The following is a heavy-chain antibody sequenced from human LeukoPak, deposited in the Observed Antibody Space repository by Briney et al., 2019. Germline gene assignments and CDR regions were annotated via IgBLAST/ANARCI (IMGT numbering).Heavy chain of an antibody. J-gene: IGHJ5*02. CDR2: ISWNSGSI. Sequence: GRSLRLSCAASGFTFDDYAMHWVRQAPGKGLEWVSGISWNSGSIGYADSVKGRFTISRDNAKNSLYLQMNSLRAEDTALYYCAKDGGFGELLSLNWFDPWGQGTLVTVSS. CDR1: GFTFDDYA. V-gene: IGHV3-9*01. CDR3: AKDGGFGELLSLNWFDP. D-gene: IGHD3-10*01.